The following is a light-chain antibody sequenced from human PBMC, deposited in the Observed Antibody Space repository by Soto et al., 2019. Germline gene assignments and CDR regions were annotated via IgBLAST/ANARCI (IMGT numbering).Light chain of an antibody. CDR1: QGINNY. CDR2: AAS. V-gene: IGKV1-27*01. J-gene: IGKJ4*01. Sequence: DIQMTQSPSSLSASVGDTVTITCRASQGINNYLAWFQQRPGKVPKLLIYAASTLQSGVPSRFRGSRSGTDFTLTISSLQPEDVATFYCQQRSNWPLTFGGGTKVEIK. CDR3: QQRSNWPLT.